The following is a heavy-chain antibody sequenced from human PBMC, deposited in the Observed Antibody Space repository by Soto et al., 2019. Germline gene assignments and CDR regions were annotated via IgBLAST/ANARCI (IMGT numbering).Heavy chain of an antibody. J-gene: IGHJ6*02. V-gene: IGHV3-13*01. D-gene: IGHD2-2*01. CDR2: IGTAGDT. Sequence: GGSLRRSCAASGFTFSSYDMHWVRQATGKGLEWVSAIGTAGDTYYPGSVKGRFTISRENAKNSLYLQMNSLRAGDTAVYYCARGYCSSTSCSEYYYYGMDVWGQGTTVTVSS. CDR3: ARGYCSSTSCSEYYYYGMDV. CDR1: GFTFSSYD.